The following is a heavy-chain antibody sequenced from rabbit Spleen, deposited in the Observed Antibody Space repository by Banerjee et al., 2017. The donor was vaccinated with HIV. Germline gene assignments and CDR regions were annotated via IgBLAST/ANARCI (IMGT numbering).Heavy chain of an antibody. CDR2: INASTGKP. CDR1: GFSFSDRDV. J-gene: IGHJ3*01. D-gene: IGHD6-1*01. CDR3: ARDGYPNYGYGEWDL. Sequence: QSLEESGEGLVQPGASLTLTCKASGFSFSDRDVMCWVRQAPGKGLEWIACINASTGKPVYATWASGRFTISKTSSTTVTLQMTSLTAADTATYFCARDGYPNYGYGEWDLWGQGTLVTVS. V-gene: IGHV1S40*01.